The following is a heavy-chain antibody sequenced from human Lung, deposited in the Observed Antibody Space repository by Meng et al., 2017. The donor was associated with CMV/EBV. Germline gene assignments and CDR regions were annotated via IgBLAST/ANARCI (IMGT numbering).Heavy chain of an antibody. D-gene: IGHD7-27*01. J-gene: IGHJ4*02. V-gene: IGHV1-2*02. CDR3: ARDNNWGPDY. CDR1: GYTFTAHY. Sequence: SCKASGYTFTAHYFHWGRQAPGQGLEWMGWIHPHRGDTNYAQQFQGRVTLTRDTSINTGYMELTRLTSDDTAVYYCARDNNWGPDYWGQGTLVTVSS. CDR2: IHPHRGDT.